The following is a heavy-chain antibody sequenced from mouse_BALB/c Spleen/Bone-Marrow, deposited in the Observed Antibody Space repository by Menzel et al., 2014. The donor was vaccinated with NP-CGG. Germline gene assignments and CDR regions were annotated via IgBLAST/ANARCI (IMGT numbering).Heavy chain of an antibody. V-gene: IGHV5-17*02. J-gene: IGHJ2*01. CDR1: GFTFSSFG. CDR2: ISSGSSTI. CDR3: ARSGSSSGYFDY. D-gene: IGHD1-1*01. Sequence: EVQLVESGGGLVQPGGSRKLSCAASGFTFSSFGMHWARQAPEKGLEWVAYISSGSSTIYYADTVMGRFTISRDNPENTLFLQMTSLRSEDTAMYYCARSGSSSGYFDYWGQGTTLTVSS.